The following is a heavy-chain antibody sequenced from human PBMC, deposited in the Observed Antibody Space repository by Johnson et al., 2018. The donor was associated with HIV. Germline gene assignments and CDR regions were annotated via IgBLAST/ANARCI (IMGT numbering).Heavy chain of an antibody. J-gene: IGHJ3*01. V-gene: IGHV3-7*01. Sequence: EQLVESGGGLVQPGGSLRLSCAASGFTFSSYTLHWVRQAPGKGLEWVANIKQDGSEKYYVDSVKGRFTISRDNAKNSLYLEMNSLRAEDTAVYFCAKDRTSWGFDAFDLWGQGTMVTVSS. CDR2: IKQDGSEK. D-gene: IGHD3-16*01. CDR3: AKDRTSWGFDAFDL. CDR1: GFTFSSYT.